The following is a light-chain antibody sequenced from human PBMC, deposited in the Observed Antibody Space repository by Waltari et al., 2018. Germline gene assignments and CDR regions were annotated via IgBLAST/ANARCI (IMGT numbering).Light chain of an antibody. CDR2: DVS. J-gene: IGLJ3*02. V-gene: IGLV2-14*01. CDR1: NSAIGFYNY. Sequence: QSALTQPASVSGSPGQSITISCTGTNSAIGFYNYVSWYRQYPGKDPKLIIYDVSELPAGVSSRFSASKSGNPASLTISGLQADDEADYYCNSYTGSNSGVFGGGTKVTVL. CDR3: NSYTGSNSGV.